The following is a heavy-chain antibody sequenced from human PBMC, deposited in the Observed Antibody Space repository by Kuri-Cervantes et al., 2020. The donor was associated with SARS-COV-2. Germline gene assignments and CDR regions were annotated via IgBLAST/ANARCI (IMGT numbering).Heavy chain of an antibody. D-gene: IGHD3-10*01. CDR3: ARVGGGRGFGEKDYYYYYMDV. J-gene: IGHJ6*03. CDR1: GYTFTGYY. CDR2: IIPIFGTA. Sequence: SVKVSCKTSGYTFTGYYIHWVRQAPGQGLEWMGGIIPIFGTANYAQKFQGRVTITADESTSTAYMGLSSLGSEDTAVYYCARVGGGRGFGEKDYYYYYMDVWGKGTTVTVSS. V-gene: IGHV1-69*13.